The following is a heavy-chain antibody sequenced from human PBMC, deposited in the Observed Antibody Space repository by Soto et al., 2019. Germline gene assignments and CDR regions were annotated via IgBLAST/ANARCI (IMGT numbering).Heavy chain of an antibody. CDR2: VSYDGSYK. V-gene: IGHV3-30*18. Sequence: QVQLVESGGGVAQPGRSLRLSCAVSGFTFSDYGMHWVRQAPGKGLEWVAVVSYDGSYKYYADSVKGRFTVSRDLSGNTLFLKMISLRLEDTAVYFCAKEMYPRTVLDSSSPWGDYWGQGTLVAVSS. J-gene: IGHJ4*02. CDR1: GFTFSDYG. D-gene: IGHD6-6*01. CDR3: AKEMYPRTVLDSSSPWGDY.